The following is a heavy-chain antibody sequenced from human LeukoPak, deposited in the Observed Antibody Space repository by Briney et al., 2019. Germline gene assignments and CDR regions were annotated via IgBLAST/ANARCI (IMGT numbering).Heavy chain of an antibody. V-gene: IGHV4-39*01. Sequence: SETLSLTCTVSGGSINNSFYYWGWVRQPPGKGQVWIGSISYTGNTYYHPSLKSRVTISVDTSKNQFSLKLSSVTAADTAVYYCASLYSSSWPDAFDIWGQGTMVTVSS. CDR2: ISYTGNT. CDR3: ASLYSSSWPDAFDI. D-gene: IGHD6-13*01. CDR1: GGSINNSFYY. J-gene: IGHJ3*02.